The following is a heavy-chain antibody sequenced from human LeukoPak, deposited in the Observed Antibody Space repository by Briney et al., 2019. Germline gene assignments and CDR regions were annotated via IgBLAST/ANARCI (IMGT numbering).Heavy chain of an antibody. CDR1: GYTFTGYY. CDR2: IIPIFGTA. V-gene: IGHV1-69*13. CDR3: AREGYSGYDLGDDWFDP. Sequence: SVKVSCKASGYTFTGYYMQWVRQAPGQGLEWMGGIIPIFGTANYAQKFQGRVTITADESTSTAYMELSSLRSEDTAVYYCAREGYSGYDLGDDWFDPWGQGTLVTVSS. J-gene: IGHJ5*02. D-gene: IGHD5-12*01.